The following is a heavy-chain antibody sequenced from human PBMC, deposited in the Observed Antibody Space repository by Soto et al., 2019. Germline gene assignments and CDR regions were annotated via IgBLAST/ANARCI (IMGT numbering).Heavy chain of an antibody. CDR2: FDPEDGET. CDR1: GYTITELS. J-gene: IGHJ5*02. D-gene: IGHD3-3*01. V-gene: IGHV1-24*01. CDR3: ATYYDFWSGYYTGFRGWFDP. Sequence: ASVKVSCQISGYTITELSVHWVRQAPGKGLEWMGGFDPEDGETIYAQKFQGRVTMTEDTSTDTAYMELSSLRSEDTAVYYCATYYDFWSGYYTGFRGWFDPWGQGTLVTVSS.